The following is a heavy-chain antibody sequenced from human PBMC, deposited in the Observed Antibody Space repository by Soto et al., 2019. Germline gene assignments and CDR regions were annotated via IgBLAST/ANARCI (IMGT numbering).Heavy chain of an antibody. Sequence: QVQLVQSGAEVKKPGASVKVSCKASGYTFTAYGITWVRQAPGQGLEWMGWISSYNGYTNHAQKLQGRVTMTTDISTTISYMELRSLTSDDTAVYFCARYSRHDFLSDSTSPTYCFDCWGEGTLVTVSS. CDR2: ISSYNGYT. CDR1: GYTFTAYG. J-gene: IGHJ4*02. CDR3: ARYSRHDFLSDSTSPTYCFDC. D-gene: IGHD3-3*01. V-gene: IGHV1-18*01.